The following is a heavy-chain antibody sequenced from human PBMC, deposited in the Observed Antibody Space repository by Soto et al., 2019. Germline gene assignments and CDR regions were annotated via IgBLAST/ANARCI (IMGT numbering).Heavy chain of an antibody. J-gene: IGHJ4*02. CDR1: GYSFLYYA. V-gene: IGHV1-18*01. CDR2: ISPYNANT. D-gene: IGHD6-19*01. CDR3: AVRGSDTSKGLLG. Sequence: QVQLVQSGGEVREPGASVKVSCKASGYSFLYYAISWVRQAPGQGLEWLGWISPYNANTKYGERVQGRVTITTDTASSTAYLELRSLTSDDTAVYYCAVRGSDTSKGLLGWGQGTLVTASS.